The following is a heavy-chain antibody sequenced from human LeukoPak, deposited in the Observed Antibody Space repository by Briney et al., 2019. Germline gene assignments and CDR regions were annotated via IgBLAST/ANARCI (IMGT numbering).Heavy chain of an antibody. J-gene: IGHJ4*02. D-gene: IGHD2-2*01. V-gene: IGHV1-8*01. Sequence: ASVKVSCKASGYTFTGYDINWVRQATGQGLEWMGWMNPNSGNTGYAQKFQGRVTMTRNTSISTAYMELSSLRSEDTAVYYCAVSSVGYCSSTSCYGGDYWGQGTLVTVSS. CDR3: AVSSVGYCSSTSCYGGDY. CDR1: GYTFTGYD. CDR2: MNPNSGNT.